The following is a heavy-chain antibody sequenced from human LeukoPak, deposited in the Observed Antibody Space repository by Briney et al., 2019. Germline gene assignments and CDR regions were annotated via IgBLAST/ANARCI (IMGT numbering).Heavy chain of an antibody. CDR1: GGSISSYY. CDR3: ARAYGDYAYYYYYYMDV. Sequence: SETPSLTCTVSGGSISSYYWSWIRQPPGKGLEWIGYIYYSGSTNYNPSLKSRVTISVDTSKNQFSLKLSSVTAADTAVYYCARAYGDYAYYYYYYMDVWGKGTTVTVSS. J-gene: IGHJ6*03. CDR2: IYYSGST. D-gene: IGHD4-17*01. V-gene: IGHV4-59*01.